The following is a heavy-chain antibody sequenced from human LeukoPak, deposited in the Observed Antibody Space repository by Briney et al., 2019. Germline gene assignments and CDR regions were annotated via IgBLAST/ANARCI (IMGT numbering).Heavy chain of an antibody. Sequence: KPGGSLRPSCAASGFTFSSYSMNWVRQAPGKGLEWVSSISSSSSYIYYADSVKGRFTISRDNAKNSLYLQMNSLRAEDTAVYCCARDQVSDSSRPSSYWDYGMDVWGQGTTVTVSS. CDR1: GFTFSSYS. CDR3: ARDQVSDSSRPSSYWDYGMDV. V-gene: IGHV3-21*01. CDR2: ISSSSSYI. J-gene: IGHJ6*02. D-gene: IGHD6-13*01.